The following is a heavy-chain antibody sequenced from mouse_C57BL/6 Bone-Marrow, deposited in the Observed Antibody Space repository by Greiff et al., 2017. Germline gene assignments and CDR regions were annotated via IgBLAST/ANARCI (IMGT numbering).Heavy chain of an antibody. CDR2: ISDGGSYT. CDR3: SRDHYGKDFDV. Sequence: EVKLVESGGGLVKPGGSLKLSCAASGFTFSSYAMSWVRQTPEKRLEWVATISDGGSYTYYPDNVKGRFTISRYNAKNNLYLQMSHLKSEDTAMYYCSRDHYGKDFDVWGTGTTVTVSS. J-gene: IGHJ1*03. CDR1: GFTFSSYA. V-gene: IGHV5-4*01. D-gene: IGHD1-1*01.